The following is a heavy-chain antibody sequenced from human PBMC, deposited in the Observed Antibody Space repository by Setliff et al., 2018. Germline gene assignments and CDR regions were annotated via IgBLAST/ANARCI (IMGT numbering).Heavy chain of an antibody. CDR1: GYIFTNHD. Sequence: ASVKVSCKASGYIFTNHDINWVRQAPGQGLEWMGWMRPDSDRKASAQKFQGRVTMTRNNSISTFYMELSSLRSDDTAVYYCARGVGAVGDYWGQGTLVTVSS. D-gene: IGHD1-26*01. CDR2: MRPDSDRK. V-gene: IGHV1-8*01. CDR3: ARGVGAVGDY. J-gene: IGHJ4*02.